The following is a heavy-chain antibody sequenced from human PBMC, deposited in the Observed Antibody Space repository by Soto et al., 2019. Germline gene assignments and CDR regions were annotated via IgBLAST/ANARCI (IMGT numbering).Heavy chain of an antibody. V-gene: IGHV1-69*12. Sequence: QVQLVQSGAEVKKPGSSVRVSCKASGGTLRNYGISWVRQALGQGLEWMGGIIPVFGTANYAQKFQGRVTITADESTSTVYMVVTSLRSEDTAVYYCSRGDATKIVVTTYYGMDVWGQGTTVTVSS. CDR2: IIPVFGTA. CDR3: SRGDATKIVVTTYYGMDV. J-gene: IGHJ6*02. D-gene: IGHD4-17*01. CDR1: GGTLRNYG.